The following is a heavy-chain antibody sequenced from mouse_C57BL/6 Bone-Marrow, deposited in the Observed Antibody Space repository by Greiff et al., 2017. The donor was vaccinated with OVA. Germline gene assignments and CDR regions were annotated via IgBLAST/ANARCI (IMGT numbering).Heavy chain of an antibody. J-gene: IGHJ3*01. CDR2: IYPGDGGT. Sequence: QVQLQQSGPELVKPGASVKLSCKASGYTFTSYDINWVKQRPGQGLEWIGWIYPGDGGTKSNEKFKGKATLTGEASSSTAYMELHSLTAEDSAVYFCARAGGWEGFAYWGQGTLVTVSA. D-gene: IGHD3-3*01. CDR3: ARAGGWEGFAY. CDR1: GYTFTSYD. V-gene: IGHV1-85*01.